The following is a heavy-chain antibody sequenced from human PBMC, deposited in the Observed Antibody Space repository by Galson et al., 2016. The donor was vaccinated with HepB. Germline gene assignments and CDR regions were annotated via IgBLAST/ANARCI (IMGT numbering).Heavy chain of an antibody. J-gene: IGHJ6*02. V-gene: IGHV3-64D*06. CDR2: LRSNGDNT. CDR1: GFTFSSYT. CDR3: VKDRGASNKHILDV. Sequence: SLRLSCAASGFTFSSYTMHWVRQAPGKGLEHVSSLRSNGDNTYYADFVTGRFTISRDNSKSMLFLQMRSLTAEDTALYFCVKDRGASNKHILDVWGQGTMVTVSS. D-gene: IGHD4-11*01.